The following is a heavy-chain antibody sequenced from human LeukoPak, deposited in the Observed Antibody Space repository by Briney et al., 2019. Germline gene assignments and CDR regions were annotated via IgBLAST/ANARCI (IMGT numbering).Heavy chain of an antibody. J-gene: IGHJ6*02. D-gene: IGHD6-13*01. V-gene: IGHV3-23*01. Sequence: GGSLRLSCAASGFTFSSYAMSWVRQAPGKGLEWVSAISGSGGSTYYADSVKGRFTISRDNSKNTLYLQMNSLRAEDTAVYYCAKDRIAAVWHPLDHYYYGMDVWGQGTTVTVSS. CDR2: ISGSGGST. CDR3: AKDRIAAVWHPLDHYYYGMDV. CDR1: GFTFSSYA.